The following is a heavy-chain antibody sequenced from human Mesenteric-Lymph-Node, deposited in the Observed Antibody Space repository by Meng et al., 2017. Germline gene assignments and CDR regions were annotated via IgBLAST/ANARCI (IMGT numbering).Heavy chain of an antibody. CDR3: ARDRPNWYFDL. CDR1: GGTFSSYA. Sequence: QVGPVLSGAEEKKPGSSVKVSCKASGGTFSSYAISWVRQAPGQGLEWMGGIIPIFGTANYAQKFQGRVTITADKSTSTAYMELSSLRSEDTAVYYCARDRPNWYFDLWGRGTLVTVSS. CDR2: IIPIFGTA. V-gene: IGHV1-69*06. J-gene: IGHJ2*01.